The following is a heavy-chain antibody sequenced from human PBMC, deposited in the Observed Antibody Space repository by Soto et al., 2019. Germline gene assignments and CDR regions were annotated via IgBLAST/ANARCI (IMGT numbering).Heavy chain of an antibody. V-gene: IGHV3-21*01. CDR3: ARSAIQSDKSRNWFDP. CDR2: ISSSSSYI. Sequence: EVQLVESGGGLVKPGGSLRLSCAASGFTFSSYSMIWVRQAPGKGLEWVSSISSSSSYIYYADPVKGRFTISRDNAKNSLYLQMNSLRAEDTAVYYCARSAIQSDKSRNWFDPWGQGTLVTVSS. D-gene: IGHD2-2*02. J-gene: IGHJ5*02. CDR1: GFTFSSYS.